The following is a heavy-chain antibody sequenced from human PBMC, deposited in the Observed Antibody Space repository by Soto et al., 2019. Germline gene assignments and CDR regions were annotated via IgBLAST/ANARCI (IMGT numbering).Heavy chain of an antibody. J-gene: IGHJ4*02. D-gene: IGHD6-19*01. CDR1: GYSFTNYW. V-gene: IGHV5-51*01. CDR2: IYASDSDT. Sequence: GESLKISCKASGYSFTNYWTGWVRQMPGKGLEWMGTIYASDSDTRYSPSFQGQVTFSVDKSTNTAYLHWTSLRASDTAMYWCARQPPIDSSAWYDWGQGTLVTVSS. CDR3: ARQPPIDSSAWYD.